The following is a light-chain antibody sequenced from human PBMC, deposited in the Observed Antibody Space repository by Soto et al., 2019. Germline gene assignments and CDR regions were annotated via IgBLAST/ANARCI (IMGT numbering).Light chain of an antibody. J-gene: IGLJ1*01. CDR3: SSYAGSKNFL. CDR2: EVS. V-gene: IGLV2-8*01. Sequence: QSALTQPPSASGSPGQSVTISCTGTSSDVGGYNYVSWYQQHPGKAPKLMIYEVSKRPSGVPDRFSGSKSGNTASLTVSGLQAEDEADYYCSSYAGSKNFLFGTGTKLTVL. CDR1: SSDVGGYNY.